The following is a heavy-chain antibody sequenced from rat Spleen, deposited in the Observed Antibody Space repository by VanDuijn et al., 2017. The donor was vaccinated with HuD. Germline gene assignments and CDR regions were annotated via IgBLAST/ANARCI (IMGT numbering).Heavy chain of an antibody. CDR1: GFIFNNYD. Sequence: EVQLVESGGDLVQPGRSLKLSCAASGFIFNNYDMAWVRQAPTKSLEWVASISPSGGATYYRDSVKGRFTVSRDNAKSTLNLQLDSLRSEDTATYYCVRQDTSGYSNWFTYWGQGVMVTVSS. CDR2: ISPSGGAT. J-gene: IGHJ2*01. D-gene: IGHD2-3*01. CDR3: VRQDTSGYSNWFTY. V-gene: IGHV5-25*01.